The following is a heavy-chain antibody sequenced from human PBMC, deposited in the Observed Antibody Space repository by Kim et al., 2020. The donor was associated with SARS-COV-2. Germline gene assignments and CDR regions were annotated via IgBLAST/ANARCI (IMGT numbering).Heavy chain of an antibody. CDR2: IYHSGST. Sequence: SETLSLTCAVSGGSISSTNWWTWVRQPPGKGLEWIGEIYHSGSTNYKPSLKSRVTISVDKSKNQFSLKLSSVTAADTAVYYCARDRGWELPYMDVWGQGTTVTVSS. CDR1: GGSISSTNW. V-gene: IGHV4-4*02. CDR3: ARDRGWELPYMDV. J-gene: IGHJ6*03. D-gene: IGHD1-26*01.